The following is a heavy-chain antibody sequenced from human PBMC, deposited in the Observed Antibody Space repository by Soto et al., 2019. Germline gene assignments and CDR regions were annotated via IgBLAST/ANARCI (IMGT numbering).Heavy chain of an antibody. Sequence: EVQLVESGGGLVQPGGSLRLSCAASGFSFSNYEMNWVRQAPGEGLEWVSYINSDGSTIYYADSVKGRFTVSRDNAKNSLYLQMNSLRGEDTAVYYCVRYQGSDRALPFFDSWGQGTLVTVSS. V-gene: IGHV3-48*03. J-gene: IGHJ4*02. CDR1: GFSFSNYE. D-gene: IGHD2-2*01. CDR2: INSDGSTI. CDR3: VRYQGSDRALPFFDS.